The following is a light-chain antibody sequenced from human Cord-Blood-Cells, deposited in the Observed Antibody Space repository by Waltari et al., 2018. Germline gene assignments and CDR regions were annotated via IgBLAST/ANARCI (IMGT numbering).Light chain of an antibody. Sequence: QSVLTQPPSVSGAPGQRVTIPCTGSSSNIGAGYHVHWYPQLPGTAPKLLIYGNSNRPSGVPDRFSGSKSGTSASLAITGLQAEDEADYYCQSYDSSLSGSVFGGGTKLTVL. CDR1: SSNIGAGYH. J-gene: IGLJ3*02. V-gene: IGLV1-40*01. CDR2: GNS. CDR3: QSYDSSLSGSV.